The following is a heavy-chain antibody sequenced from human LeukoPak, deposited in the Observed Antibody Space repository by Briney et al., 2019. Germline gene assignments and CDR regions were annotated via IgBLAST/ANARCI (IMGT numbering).Heavy chain of an antibody. D-gene: IGHD6-13*01. J-gene: IGHJ4*02. V-gene: IGHV4-61*02. Sequence: PSETLSLTRTVSGGSISSGSYYWSWIRQPAGKGLEWIGRIYTSGSTNYNPSLKSRVTISVNTSKNQFSLKLSSVTAADTAVYYCAGKAAAAGTFDYWGQGTLVTVSS. CDR3: AGKAAAAGTFDY. CDR2: IYTSGST. CDR1: GGSISSGSYY.